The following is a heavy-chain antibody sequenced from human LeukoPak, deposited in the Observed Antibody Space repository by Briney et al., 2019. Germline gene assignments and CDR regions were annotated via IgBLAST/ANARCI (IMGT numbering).Heavy chain of an antibody. CDR2: ISSSSSCI. Sequence: GGSLRLSCAASGFTFSSYSMNWVRQAPGKGLEWVSSISSSSSCIYYADSVKGRFTISRDNAKNSLYLQMNSLRAEDTAVYYCARRRRVGEYNWFDPWGQGTLVTVSS. CDR3: ARRRRVGEYNWFDP. V-gene: IGHV3-21*01. J-gene: IGHJ5*02. D-gene: IGHD1-26*01. CDR1: GFTFSSYS.